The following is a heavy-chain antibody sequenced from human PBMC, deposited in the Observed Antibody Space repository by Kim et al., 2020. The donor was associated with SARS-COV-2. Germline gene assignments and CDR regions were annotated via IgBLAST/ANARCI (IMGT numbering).Heavy chain of an antibody. J-gene: IGHJ4*02. V-gene: IGHV3-48*01. CDR3: ANRLDY. Sequence: GGSLRLSCAASGFTFSSYGMNWVRQAPGRGLEWISYISGSSSTIYYADSVKGRFTISRDNAKNSLYLQMNSLRAEDTAVYYCANRLDYWGPGTLVTFSS. CDR1: GFTFSSYG. CDR2: ISGSSSTI.